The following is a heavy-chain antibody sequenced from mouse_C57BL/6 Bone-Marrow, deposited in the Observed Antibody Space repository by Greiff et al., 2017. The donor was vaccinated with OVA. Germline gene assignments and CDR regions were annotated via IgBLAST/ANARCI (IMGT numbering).Heavy chain of an antibody. CDR2: IRSKSSNYAT. D-gene: IGHD2-2*01. CDR3: VREDPLWLRRRDWFAY. V-gene: IGHV10-3*01. J-gene: IGHJ3*01. CDR1: GFTFNTYA. Sequence: EAGGGLVQPKGSLKLSCAASGFTFNTYAMHWVRQAPGKGLEWVARIRSKSSNYATYYADSVKDRFTISRDDSQSMLYLQMNNLKTEDTAMYYCVREDPLWLRRRDWFAYWGQGTLVTVSA.